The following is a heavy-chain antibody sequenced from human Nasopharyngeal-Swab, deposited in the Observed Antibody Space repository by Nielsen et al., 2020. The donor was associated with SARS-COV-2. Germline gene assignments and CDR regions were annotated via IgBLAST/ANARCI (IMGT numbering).Heavy chain of an antibody. J-gene: IGHJ4*02. D-gene: IGHD2-15*01. CDR3: TRCGGSCYTGKDY. CDR2: NRSKGNSYAT. Sequence: GESLKISCAASGFIFSDSAIHWVRQASGKGLEWVGGNRSKGNSYATAYAASVKGRFTISRDDSKNTAYLQMNSLITEDTAVYYCTRCGGSCYTGKDYWGQGTLVTVSS. V-gene: IGHV3-73*01. CDR1: GFIFSDSA.